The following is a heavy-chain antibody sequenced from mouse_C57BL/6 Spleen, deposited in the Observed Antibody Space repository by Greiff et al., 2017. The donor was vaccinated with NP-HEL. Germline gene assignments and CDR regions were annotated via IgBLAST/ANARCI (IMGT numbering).Heavy chain of an antibody. V-gene: IGHV10-3*01. D-gene: IGHD1-1*01. CDR1: GFTFNTYA. CDR2: IRSKSSNYAT. J-gene: IGHJ1*03. CDR3: VRDPPINYYGSSYSSYWYFDV. Sequence: EVQVVESGGGLVQPKGSLKLSCAASGFTFNTYAMHWVRQAPGKGLEWVARIRSKSSNYATYYADLVKDRFTISRDDSQSMLYLQMNNLKTEDTAMYYCVRDPPINYYGSSYSSYWYFDVWGTGTTVTVSS.